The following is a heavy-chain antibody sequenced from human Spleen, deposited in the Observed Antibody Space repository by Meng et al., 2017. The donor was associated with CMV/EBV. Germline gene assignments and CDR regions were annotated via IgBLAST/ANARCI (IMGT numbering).Heavy chain of an antibody. D-gene: IGHD6-25*01. CDR2: ITHSGST. CDR1: DGSFSVYY. Sequence: SQTLSLTCAVHDGSFSVYYWSWIRQPPGKGLEWIGEITHSGSTNYNPSLKSRVAMSVDTSKNQLSLRLNSVTAADTAVYYCAREGSGSSRFGYYGMDVWGQGTTVTVSS. CDR3: AREGSGSSRFGYYGMDV. J-gene: IGHJ6*02. V-gene: IGHV4-34*01.